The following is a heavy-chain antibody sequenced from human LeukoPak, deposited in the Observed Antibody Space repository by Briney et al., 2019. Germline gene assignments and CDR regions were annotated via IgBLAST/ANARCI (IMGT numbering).Heavy chain of an antibody. V-gene: IGHV3-30-3*01. CDR2: ISYDGSNK. J-gene: IGHJ1*01. D-gene: IGHD2-21*02. CDR3: AREAYCGGDCYKEYFQH. CDR1: GFTFSSYA. Sequence: GRSLRLSCAASGFTFSSYAMHWVCQAPGKGLEWVAVISYDGSNKYYADSVKGRFTISRDNSKNTLYLQMNSLRAEDTAVYYCAREAYCGGDCYKEYFQHWGQGTLVTVSS.